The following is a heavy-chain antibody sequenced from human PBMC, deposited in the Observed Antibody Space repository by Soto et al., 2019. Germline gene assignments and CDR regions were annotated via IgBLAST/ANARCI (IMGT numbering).Heavy chain of an antibody. V-gene: IGHV1-3*01. CDR2: VTGGNGDT. J-gene: IGHJ4*02. D-gene: IGHD3-10*02. CDR3: ARDSGVRGPSGDLVY. CDR1: GFIFTSHV. Sequence: QVQLVQSGAEVKEPGASVKLSCKASGFIFTSHVVHWVRQAPGQRLEWMGWVTGGNGDTKYSQKFQGRVTITRDISATTAYMELSRLTSEDKAIYYCARDSGVRGPSGDLVYWGQGTLVTVSS.